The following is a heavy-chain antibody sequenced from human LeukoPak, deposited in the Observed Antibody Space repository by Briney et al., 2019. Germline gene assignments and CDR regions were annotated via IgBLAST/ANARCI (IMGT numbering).Heavy chain of an antibody. Sequence: GGSLRLSCAASGFTFSSYWMHWVRQVPKKGLVWVSRINTDGSITNYADSVKGRFTISRDNAKNTLYLQMDSLRAEDTAVYYCARDLRGPRDYWGQGTLVTVSS. CDR3: ARDLRGPRDY. V-gene: IGHV3-74*01. CDR2: INTDGSIT. D-gene: IGHD3-10*01. CDR1: GFTFSSYW. J-gene: IGHJ4*02.